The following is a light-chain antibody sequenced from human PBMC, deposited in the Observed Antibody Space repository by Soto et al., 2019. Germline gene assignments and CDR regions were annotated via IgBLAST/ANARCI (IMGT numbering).Light chain of an antibody. CDR3: LHTVAWSWT. CDR2: NLS. CDR1: QSLLYSDGDTY. Sequence: DIVMTQSPLSLLVTLGQPASISCRSSQSLLYSDGDTYLSWFHKRPGQSPRRLIYNLSNRDSGVPDRLSGSVSGTDCSLKISRVEAEDVGVYYCLHTVAWSWTFGQGTKVEIK. V-gene: IGKV2-30*01. J-gene: IGKJ1*01.